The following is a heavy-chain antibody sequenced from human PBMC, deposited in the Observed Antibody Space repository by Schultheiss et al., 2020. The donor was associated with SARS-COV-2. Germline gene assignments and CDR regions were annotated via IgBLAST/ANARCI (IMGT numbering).Heavy chain of an antibody. J-gene: IGHJ6*02. CDR3: ARDYYDSSGYPYYYYYYGMDV. V-gene: IGHV1-46*01. Sequence: ASVKVSCKASGGTFSSYAISWVRQAPGQGLEWMGIINPSGGSTSYAQKFQGRVTMTRDTSTSTVYMELSSLRSEDTAVYYCARDYYDSSGYPYYYYYYGMDVWGQGTTVTVSS. CDR2: INPSGGST. D-gene: IGHD3-22*01. CDR1: GGTFSSYA.